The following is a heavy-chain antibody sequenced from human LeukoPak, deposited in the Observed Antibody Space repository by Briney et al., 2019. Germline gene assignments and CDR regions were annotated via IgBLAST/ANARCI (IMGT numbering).Heavy chain of an antibody. CDR2: ISGSGGST. CDR3: AKDGRDYDFWSGYPNWFDP. V-gene: IGHV3-23*01. J-gene: IGHJ5*02. Sequence: PGGSLRLSCAASGFTFSSYAMSWVRQAPGKGLEWVSAISGSGGSTYYADSVKGRFTISRDNSKNTLYLQMNSLRAEDTAVYYCAKDGRDYDFWSGYPNWFDPWGQGTLVTVSS. CDR1: GFTFSSYA. D-gene: IGHD3-3*01.